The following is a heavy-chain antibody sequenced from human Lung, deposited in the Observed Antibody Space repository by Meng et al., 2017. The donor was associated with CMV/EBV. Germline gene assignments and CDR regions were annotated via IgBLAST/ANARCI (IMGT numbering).Heavy chain of an antibody. J-gene: IGHJ3*01. CDR1: GGSVTSSENY. CDR2: ISYSGST. D-gene: IGHD2-2*02. Sequence: GSLRLSCTVSGGSVTSSENYWVWIRQPPGKGLEWIGSISYSGSTTYNLSLKSRVTISVDTSENQFSLEVRSVTAADTAVYYCAREDQLLYNDGFDLWGQGTTVT. V-gene: IGHV4-39*07. CDR3: AREDQLLYNDGFDL.